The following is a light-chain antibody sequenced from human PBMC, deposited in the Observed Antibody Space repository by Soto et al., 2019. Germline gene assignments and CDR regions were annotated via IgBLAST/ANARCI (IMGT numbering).Light chain of an antibody. V-gene: IGLV2-14*01. CDR2: EVS. CDR1: SSDVGGYNY. J-gene: IGLJ1*01. Sequence: QSALTQPASVSGSPGQSITISCTGTSSDVGGYNYVSWYQQYPGKAPKFMIYEVSNRPSGVSNRFSGSKSGNTASLTISGLQAEDEANYYCSSYTSSSTLEVFGTGTNLTVL. CDR3: SSYTSSSTLEV.